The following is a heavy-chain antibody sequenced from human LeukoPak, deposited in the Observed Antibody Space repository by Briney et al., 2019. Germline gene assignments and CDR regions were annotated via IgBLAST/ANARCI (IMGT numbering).Heavy chain of an antibody. CDR3: ASQYYYGSGSYSY. J-gene: IGHJ4*02. V-gene: IGHV4-59*08. CDR1: GGSISSYY. D-gene: IGHD3-10*01. Sequence: PSEALSLTCTVSGGSISSYYWSWLRQPPGKGLEWIGYIYYSGSTNYNPPRKSRVTISVDTSKNQFSLKLSSVTAADTAVYYCASQYYYGSGSYSYWGQGTLVTVSS. CDR2: IYYSGST.